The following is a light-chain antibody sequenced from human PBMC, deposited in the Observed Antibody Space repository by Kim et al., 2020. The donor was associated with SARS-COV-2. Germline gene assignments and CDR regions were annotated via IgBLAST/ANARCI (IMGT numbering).Light chain of an antibody. CDR2: DAS. V-gene: IGKV3-11*01. CDR3: QQRSNWIT. J-gene: IGKJ5*01. Sequence: SLSPGERATLSCRASQSVSGNLAWYQQKPGQAPRLLIYDASNRATGIPARFSGGGSGTDFTLTISSLEPEDFAVYYCQQRSNWITFGQGTRLEIK. CDR1: QSVSGN.